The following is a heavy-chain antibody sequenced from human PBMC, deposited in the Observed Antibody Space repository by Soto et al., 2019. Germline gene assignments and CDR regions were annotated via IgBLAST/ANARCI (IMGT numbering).Heavy chain of an antibody. D-gene: IGHD3-10*01. CDR3: SRVDPGETSPFDH. CDR1: GFTFTNSA. Sequence: SVKVSCKASGFTFTNSAVQWVRQARGQRLEWIGWIVVGSGDTNYAQKFQERVTITRDMSTSTAYMEMRSLRSEDTAVYYCSRVDPGETSPFDHWGQGTLVTVSS. CDR2: IVVGSGDT. J-gene: IGHJ4*02. V-gene: IGHV1-58*01.